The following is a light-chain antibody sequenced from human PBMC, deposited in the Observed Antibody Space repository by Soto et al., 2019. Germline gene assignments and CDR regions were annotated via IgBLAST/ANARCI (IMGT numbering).Light chain of an antibody. CDR3: QQYSRSPCT. CDR2: GAS. CDR1: QSVSSSY. J-gene: IGKJ3*01. Sequence: EIVLTQSPGTLSLSPGERATLSCRASQSVSSSYLAWYQQKPGQSPRLLIYGASSKATGIPDRFSGSWSGTDFTLTISRLDPEDFAVYYCQQYSRSPCTFGPGTKVDIK. V-gene: IGKV3-20*01.